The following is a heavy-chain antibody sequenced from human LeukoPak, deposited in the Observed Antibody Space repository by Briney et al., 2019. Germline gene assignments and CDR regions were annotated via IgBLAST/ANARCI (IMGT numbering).Heavy chain of an antibody. D-gene: IGHD4-23*01. V-gene: IGHV1-2*02. CDR2: INPNSGGT. CDR1: GNTFTGYY. CDR3: ARDYGGNSQRYFDL. Sequence: ASVKVSCKASGNTFTGYYMHWVRQAPGQGLEWMGWINPNSGGTNYAQKFQGRVTMTRDTSISTAYMELSRLRSDDTAVYYCARDYGGNSQRYFDLWGRGTLVTVSS. J-gene: IGHJ2*01.